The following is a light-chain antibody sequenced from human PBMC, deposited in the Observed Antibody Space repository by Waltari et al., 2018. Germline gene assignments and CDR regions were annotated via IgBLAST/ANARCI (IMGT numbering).Light chain of an antibody. CDR1: QSVRNS. CDR3: QQRSNWPLT. V-gene: IGKV3-11*01. CDR2: GAS. Sequence: SCRASQSVRNSLDWYQQNPGQAPRLLIYGASNRATGIPARFSGSGSGTDFTLTISSLEPEDFAVYYCQQRSNWPLTFGGGTKVEIK. J-gene: IGKJ4*01.